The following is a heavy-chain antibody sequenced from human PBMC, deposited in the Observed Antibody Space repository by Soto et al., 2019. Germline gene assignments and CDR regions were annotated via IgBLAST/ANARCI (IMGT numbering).Heavy chain of an antibody. D-gene: IGHD3-3*01. CDR1: GFIFSTYA. CDR3: ARGGRFWGGSYHRVSGMDV. J-gene: IGHJ6*02. V-gene: IGHV3-30-3*01. CDR2: ISLDGSNK. Sequence: QVQLVESGGGVVQPGTSLRLSCAASGFIFSTYAMHWVRQAPGKGLEWVAVISLDGSNKYYTDSVKGRFTVSRDDSKNTLNVQRNSRRAEDTAIYYCARGGRFWGGSYHRVSGMDVWGQGTTVTVSS.